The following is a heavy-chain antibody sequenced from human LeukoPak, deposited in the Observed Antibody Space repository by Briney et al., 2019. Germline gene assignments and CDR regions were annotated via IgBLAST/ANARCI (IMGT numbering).Heavy chain of an antibody. V-gene: IGHV4-38-2*01. J-gene: IGHJ4*02. Sequence: SETLSLTCAVSDYSISSGYHWGWIRQPPGKGLEWIGNIYHSGSTYYNSSLKSRVTISVDTSKNQFSLKLSSVTAADTAVYYCARAGSGWPFDYWGQGTLVTVSS. D-gene: IGHD6-19*01. CDR2: IYHSGST. CDR1: DYSISSGYH. CDR3: ARAGSGWPFDY.